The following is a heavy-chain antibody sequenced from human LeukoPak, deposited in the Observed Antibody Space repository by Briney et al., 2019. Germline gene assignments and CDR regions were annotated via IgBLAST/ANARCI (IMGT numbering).Heavy chain of an antibody. CDR1: GGSISSYY. CDR2: IYYSGST. Sequence: SETLSLTCTVSGGSISSYYWSWIRQPPGKGLEWIGYIYYSGSTNYNPSLKSRVTISVDTSKNQFSPKLSSVTAADTAVYYCARDYAHSWHVAGWFDPWGQGTLVTVSS. J-gene: IGHJ5*02. V-gene: IGHV4-59*12. CDR3: ARDYAHSWHVAGWFDP. D-gene: IGHD6-13*01.